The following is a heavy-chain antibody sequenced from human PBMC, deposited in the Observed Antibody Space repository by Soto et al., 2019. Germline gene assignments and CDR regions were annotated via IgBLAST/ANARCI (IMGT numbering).Heavy chain of an antibody. J-gene: IGHJ4*02. CDR1: GFTVSSNY. CDR2: IYSGGST. V-gene: IGHV3-66*01. Sequence: GGSLRLSCAASGFTVSSNYMSWVRQAPGKGLEWVSVIYSGGSTYYADSVKGRFTISRDNSKNTLYLQMNSLRAEDTAVYYCARADIYYYGSGSYYFDYWGQGTLVTVSS. CDR3: ARADIYYYGSGSYYFDY. D-gene: IGHD3-10*01.